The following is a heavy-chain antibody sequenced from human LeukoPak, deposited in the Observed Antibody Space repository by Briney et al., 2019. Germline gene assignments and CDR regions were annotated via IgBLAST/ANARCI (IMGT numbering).Heavy chain of an antibody. Sequence: SGPALVKPTQTLTLTYTFSGFSLSTNEMRVSWIRQPPGKALEWLARIDWDDDKFYRTSLKTRLTISKDTSKNRVVLTMTDMDPVDTATYYCARTTAVATFDYWGQGTLVTVSS. V-gene: IGHV2-70*04. D-gene: IGHD4-17*01. CDR2: IDWDDDK. CDR1: GFSLSTNEMR. J-gene: IGHJ4*02. CDR3: ARTTAVATFDY.